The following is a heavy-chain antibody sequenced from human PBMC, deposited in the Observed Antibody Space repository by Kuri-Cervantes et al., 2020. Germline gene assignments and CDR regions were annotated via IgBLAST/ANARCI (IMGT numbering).Heavy chain of an antibody. CDR2: IYHSGST. D-gene: IGHD2-15*01. CDR1: GYSISSGYY. J-gene: IGHJ6*03. CDR3: ARGSYYYMDV. Sequence: GSLRLSCTVSGYSISSGYYWGWIRQPPGKGLEWIGSIYHSGSTYYNPSLKSRVTISVDTSRNQFSLKLNSVTAADTAVFYCARGSYYYMDVWGKGTTVTVSS. V-gene: IGHV4-38-2*02.